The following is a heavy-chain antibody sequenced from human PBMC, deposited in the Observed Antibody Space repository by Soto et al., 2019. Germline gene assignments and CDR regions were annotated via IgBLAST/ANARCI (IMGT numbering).Heavy chain of an antibody. CDR3: ATMVAAAGHLAYYYYGMDV. CDR2: IYYSGST. CDR1: GGSISSYY. D-gene: IGHD6-13*01. J-gene: IGHJ6*02. Sequence: SETLSLTCTVSGGSISSYYWSWIRQPPGKGLEWIGYIYYSGSTNYNPSLKSRVTISVDTSKNQFSLKLSSVTAADTAVYYCATMVAAAGHLAYYYYGMDVWGQGTTVTVSS. V-gene: IGHV4-59*01.